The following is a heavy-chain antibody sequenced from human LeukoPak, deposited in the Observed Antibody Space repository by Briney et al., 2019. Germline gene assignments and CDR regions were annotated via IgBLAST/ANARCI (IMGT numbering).Heavy chain of an antibody. J-gene: IGHJ5*02. CDR2: IYTSGST. CDR3: ARGRYSAHIAARPSWFDP. V-gene: IGHV4-4*07. D-gene: IGHD6-6*01. CDR1: GGSISSYY. Sequence: PSETLSLTCTVSGGSISSYYWSWIRQPAGKGLEWIGRIYTSGSTNYNPSLKSRVTMSVDTSKNQFSLKLSSVTAADAAVYYCARGRYSAHIAARPSWFDPWGQGTLVTVSS.